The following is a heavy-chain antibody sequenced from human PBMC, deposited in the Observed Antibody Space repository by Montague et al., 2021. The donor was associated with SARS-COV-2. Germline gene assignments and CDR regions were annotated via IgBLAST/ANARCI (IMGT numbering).Heavy chain of an antibody. V-gene: IGHV3-30-3*01. CDR3: ARGGYSSGWYPYYYYGMDV. D-gene: IGHD6-19*01. CDR1: GFTFSSYA. CDR2: ISYDGSNK. J-gene: IGHJ6*02. Sequence: SLRLSCAASGFTFSSYAMHWVRQAPGKGLEWVAVISYDGSNKYYADSVKGRFTISRDNSKNTLYLQMNSLRAEDTAVYYCARGGYSSGWYPYYYYGMDVWGQGTTVTVSS.